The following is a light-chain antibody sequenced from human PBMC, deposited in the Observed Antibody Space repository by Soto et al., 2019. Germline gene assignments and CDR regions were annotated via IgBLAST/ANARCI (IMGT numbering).Light chain of an antibody. Sequence: QSVLTQPPSVSAAPGQKVTISCFGTSADIGNHYVSWYQHLPGTAPKLIIYDNNKRPSGIPDRFSASKSGTSATLDITGLQTGDEAYYYCGTWDSGLNIGLFGGGTKLTVL. CDR3: GTWDSGLNIGL. J-gene: IGLJ2*01. CDR1: SADIGNHY. V-gene: IGLV1-51*01. CDR2: DNN.